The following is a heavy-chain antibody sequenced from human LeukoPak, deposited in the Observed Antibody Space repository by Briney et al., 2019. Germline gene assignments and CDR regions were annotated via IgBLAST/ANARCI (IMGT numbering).Heavy chain of an antibody. D-gene: IGHD3-22*01. CDR2: IYSPGTN. J-gene: IGHJ3*02. CDR3: ARGIGTSYDSSRDAFDI. Sequence: SETLSLTCTVPAGSTNSGDYYWSWIRQPAGKGLEWIGRIYSPGTNYNYNPSVKSRVTISIDTSKNQFSLKLTSVTAADTAVYYCARGIGTSYDSSRDAFDIWGQGTMVTVSS. CDR1: AGSTNSGDYY. V-gene: IGHV4-61*02.